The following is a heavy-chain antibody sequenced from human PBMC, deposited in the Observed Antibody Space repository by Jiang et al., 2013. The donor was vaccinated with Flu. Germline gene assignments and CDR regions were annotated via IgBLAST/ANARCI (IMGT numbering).Heavy chain of an antibody. D-gene: IGHD6-19*01. CDR3: ARSQWLAGVDY. CDR1: GGSISSNNYY. J-gene: IGHJ4*02. V-gene: IGHV4-39*07. Sequence: PGLVKPSETLSLTCTVSGGSISSNNYYWGWIRQPPGKGLEWIGSIYYSGSTYYNPSLKSRVTISVDTSKNQFSLKLSSVTAADTAVYYCARSQWLAGVDYWGQGTLVTVSS. CDR2: IYYSGST.